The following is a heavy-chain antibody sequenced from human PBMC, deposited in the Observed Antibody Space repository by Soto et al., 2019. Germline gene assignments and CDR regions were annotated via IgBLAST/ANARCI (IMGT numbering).Heavy chain of an antibody. D-gene: IGHD6-19*01. CDR1: GGSISSSNW. CDR2: IYHSGST. CDR3: ATESPLGQWLVSYYFDY. J-gene: IGHJ4*02. V-gene: IGHV4-4*02. Sequence: SETLSLTCAVSGGSISSSNWWSWVRQPPGKGLEWIGEIYHSGSTNYNPSLKSRVTISVDKSKNQFSLKLSSVTAADTAVYYCATESPLGQWLVSYYFDYWGQGTLVTVSS.